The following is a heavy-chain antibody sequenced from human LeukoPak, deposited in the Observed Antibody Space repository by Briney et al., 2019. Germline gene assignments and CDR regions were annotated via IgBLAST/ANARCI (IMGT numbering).Heavy chain of an antibody. V-gene: IGHV3-66*01. CDR1: GFTVSSNY. J-gene: IGHJ4*02. Sequence: GGSLRLSCAASGFTVSSNYMSWVRQAPGKGLEWVSVIYSGGSTYYADSVKGRFTISRDNSKNTLYLEMNSLRAEDTAVYYCAKLRYYYDSSGYYPSDYWGQGTLVTVSS. CDR3: AKLRYYYDSSGYYPSDY. D-gene: IGHD3-22*01. CDR2: IYSGGST.